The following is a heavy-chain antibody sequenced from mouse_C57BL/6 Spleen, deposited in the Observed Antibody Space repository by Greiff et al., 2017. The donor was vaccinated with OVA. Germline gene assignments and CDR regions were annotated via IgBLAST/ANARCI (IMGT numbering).Heavy chain of an antibody. CDR1: GYTFTSYW. V-gene: IGHV1-52*01. D-gene: IGHD1-1*01. Sequence: QVQLQQPGAELVRPGSSVKLSCKASGYTFTSYWMHWVKQRPIQGLEWIGNIDPSDSETHYNQKFKDKATLTVDKSSSTAYMQLSSLTSEDSAVYYGARSPLYYGSSGGAMDYWGQGTSVTVSS. J-gene: IGHJ4*01. CDR3: ARSPLYYGSSGGAMDY. CDR2: IDPSDSET.